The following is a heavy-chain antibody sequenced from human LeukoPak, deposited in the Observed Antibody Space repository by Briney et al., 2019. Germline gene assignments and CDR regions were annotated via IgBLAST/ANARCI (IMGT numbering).Heavy chain of an antibody. D-gene: IGHD3-16*02. Sequence: SETLSLTCAVYGGSFSGYYWSWIRQPPGKGLEWIGEINHSGSTNYNPSLKSRVTISVDTSKNQFSLKLSSVTAADTAVYYCARATYVWGNYRYRDKDGNFDYWGQGTLVTVSS. J-gene: IGHJ4*02. CDR1: GGSFSGYY. CDR2: INHSGST. CDR3: ARATYVWGNYRYRDKDGNFDY. V-gene: IGHV4-34*01.